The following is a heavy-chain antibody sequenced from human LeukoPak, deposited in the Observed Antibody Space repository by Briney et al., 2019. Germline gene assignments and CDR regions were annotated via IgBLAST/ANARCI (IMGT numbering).Heavy chain of an antibody. D-gene: IGHD2-21*02. V-gene: IGHV1-46*01. CDR3: ARDSGDWTVDY. CDR1: GYTFTSYY. Sequence: ASVKVSCKASGYTFTSYYMHWVRQAPGQGLEWMGIINPSGGTTNYAQKFQGRGTMTRDTSTSTDYLELTSLRSEDTVVYYCARDSGDWTVDYWGQGTLVTVSS. J-gene: IGHJ4*02. CDR2: INPSGGTT.